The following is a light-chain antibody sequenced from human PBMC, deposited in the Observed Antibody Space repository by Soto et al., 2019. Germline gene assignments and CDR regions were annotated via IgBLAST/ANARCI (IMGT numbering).Light chain of an antibody. J-gene: IGKJ5*01. CDR3: QQYDNSPYT. CDR2: GAS. Sequence: EIALTQSPGTLSLSPGERATLSCRASQSLSSNYLAWYQQKPGQAPRLLIYGASSRATGIPDRFRDSGSGTDFTLTISRLEPEDFAIYYCQQYDNSPYTFGQGTRLEIK. V-gene: IGKV3-20*01. CDR1: QSLSSNY.